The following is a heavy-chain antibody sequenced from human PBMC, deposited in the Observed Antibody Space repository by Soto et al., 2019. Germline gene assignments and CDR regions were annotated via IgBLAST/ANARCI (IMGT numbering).Heavy chain of an antibody. CDR3: ARRDGAFVV. V-gene: IGHV2-5*01. J-gene: IGHJ3*01. CDR1: GFSISASGVG. CDR2: IFWNNDK. Sequence: ISLQESGPTQVKTTETLTLTCSVSGFSISASGVGVGWIRQPPGQAPEWLALIFWNNDKYFSPSLRNRLTVTQDTSKNQVFLGMTNVDPADTATYYCARRDGAFVVWGHGTLVTVSS.